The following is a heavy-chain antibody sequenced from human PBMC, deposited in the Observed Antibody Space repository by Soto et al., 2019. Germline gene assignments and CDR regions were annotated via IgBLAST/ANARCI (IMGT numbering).Heavy chain of an antibody. V-gene: IGHV4-34*01. CDR2: INHSGST. J-gene: IGHJ4*02. Sequence: QVQLQQWGAGLLKPSETLSPTCAVYGGSFSGYYWSWIRQPPGKGLEWIGEINHSGSTNYNPSLKSRVTISVDTSKNQFALKLSSVTAADTAVYYCARGRVTMVRGVLDYWGQGTLVTVSS. D-gene: IGHD3-10*01. CDR3: ARGRVTMVRGVLDY. CDR1: GGSFSGYY.